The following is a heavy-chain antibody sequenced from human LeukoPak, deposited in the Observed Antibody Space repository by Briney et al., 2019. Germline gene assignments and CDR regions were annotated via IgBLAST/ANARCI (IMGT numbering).Heavy chain of an antibody. CDR1: GFTFSSYV. CDR3: AREGSYSSGWYYFDY. Sequence: PGGSLRLSCAASGFTFSSYVMHWVRQAPGKGLEWVAVIWSDGSDKYDADSVKGRFTISRDHSENTLYLQMNSLRAEDTAVYYCAREGSYSSGWYYFDYWGQGTLVTVSS. J-gene: IGHJ4*02. D-gene: IGHD6-19*01. CDR2: IWSDGSDK. V-gene: IGHV3-33*01.